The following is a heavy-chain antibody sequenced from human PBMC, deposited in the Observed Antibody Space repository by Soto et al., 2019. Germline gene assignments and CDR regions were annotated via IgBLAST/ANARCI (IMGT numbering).Heavy chain of an antibody. Sequence: EVQLVESGGGLIQPGGSLRLSCAASGFAVSSKYMTWVRQAPGKGLEWVSVIYGGGTTYYADSVKGRFTITRDTSKNTLDLQMNSMRAEDTAVYYCVQTTGWPGFDFWGQGTMGTVSS. V-gene: IGHV3-53*01. CDR3: VQTTGWPGFDF. J-gene: IGHJ4*02. D-gene: IGHD6-19*01. CDR1: GFAVSSKY. CDR2: IYGGGTT.